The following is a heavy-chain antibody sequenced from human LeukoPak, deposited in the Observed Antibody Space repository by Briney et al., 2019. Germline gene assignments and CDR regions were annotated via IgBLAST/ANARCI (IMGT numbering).Heavy chain of an antibody. CDR1: GYTFTSYA. D-gene: IGHD1-26*01. Sequence: GASVKVSCKASGYTFTSYAMNWVRQAPGQGLEWMGWINTNTGNPTYAQGFTGRFVFSLDTSVSTAYLQISSLKAEDTAVYYCARVRRSGSYYDYYYYYMDVWGKGTTVTVSS. CDR3: ARVRRSGSYYDYYYYYMDV. CDR2: INTNTGNP. V-gene: IGHV7-4-1*02. J-gene: IGHJ6*03.